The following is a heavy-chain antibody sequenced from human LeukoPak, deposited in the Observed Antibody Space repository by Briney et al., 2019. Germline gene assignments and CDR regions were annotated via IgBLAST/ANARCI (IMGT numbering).Heavy chain of an antibody. Sequence: SETLSLTCAVYGGSFSGYYWSWIRQPPGKGLEWIGYIYYSGSTIYNPSLKSRVTMSLDTSKNQFSLKLRSVTAADTAVYYCARGVISTDAFDVWGQGTMVTVSS. V-gene: IGHV4-59*01. J-gene: IGHJ3*01. CDR1: GGSFSGYY. CDR3: ARGVISTDAFDV. CDR2: IYYSGST. D-gene: IGHD3-3*02.